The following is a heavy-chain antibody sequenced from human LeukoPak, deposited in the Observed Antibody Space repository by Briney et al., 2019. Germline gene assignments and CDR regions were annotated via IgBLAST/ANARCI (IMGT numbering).Heavy chain of an antibody. D-gene: IGHD3-10*01. CDR3: GYGSGNYNDY. CDR1: GFTFSSYG. V-gene: IGHV3-33*01. J-gene: IGHJ4*02. CDR2: IWYDGSNK. Sequence: PGRSLRLSCAASGFTFSSYGMHWVRQAPGKGLEWVAVIWYDGSNKYYADSVKGRFTISRDNSKNTLYLQMNSLRAEDTAVYFCGYGSGNYNDYWGQGTLVTVSS.